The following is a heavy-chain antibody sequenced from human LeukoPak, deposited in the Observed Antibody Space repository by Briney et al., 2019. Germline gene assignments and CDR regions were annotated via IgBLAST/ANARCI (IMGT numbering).Heavy chain of an antibody. V-gene: IGHV3-53*01. D-gene: IGHD2-2*01. Sequence: GGSLRLSCAASGFTVSSNYMSWVRQAPGKGLEWVSVIYSGGSTYYADSVKGRFTISRDNSKNTLYLQMNSLRAEDTAVYYCARDSSSSTGEDYWGQGTLVTVSS. J-gene: IGHJ4*02. CDR1: GFTVSSNY. CDR2: IYSGGST. CDR3: ARDSSSSTGEDY.